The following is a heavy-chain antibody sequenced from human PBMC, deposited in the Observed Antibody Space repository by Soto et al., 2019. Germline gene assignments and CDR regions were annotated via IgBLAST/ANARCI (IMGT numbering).Heavy chain of an antibody. CDR2: ISYDGNYI. Sequence: HVQLVESGGGVVQPGASLRLSCEASGFDFSSYAMHWVRQAPGKGLEWVGVISYDGNYIYYADSVKGRFTISRDNSKNTLYVQVNSLRPEDTSVYFCAKGILSATIGPYAMDVWGQGTMVTVSS. D-gene: IGHD3-16*01. V-gene: IGHV3-30*18. CDR1: GFDFSSYA. CDR3: AKGILSATIGPYAMDV. J-gene: IGHJ6*02.